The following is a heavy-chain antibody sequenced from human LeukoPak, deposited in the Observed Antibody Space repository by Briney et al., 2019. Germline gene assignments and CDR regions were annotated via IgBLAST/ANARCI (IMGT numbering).Heavy chain of an antibody. D-gene: IGHD3-10*01. Sequence: GGSLRLSCAASGFTVSSNYMCWVRQAPGKGLEWVSVIYSGGSTYYADSVKGRFTISRDNSKNTLYLQMNSLRAEDTAVYYCARVGEYNWFDPWGQGTLVTVSS. CDR2: IYSGGST. CDR3: ARVGEYNWFDP. J-gene: IGHJ5*02. V-gene: IGHV3-53*01. CDR1: GFTVSSNY.